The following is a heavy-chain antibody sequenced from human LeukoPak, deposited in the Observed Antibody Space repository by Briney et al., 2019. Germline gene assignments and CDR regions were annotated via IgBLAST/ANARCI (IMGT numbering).Heavy chain of an antibody. CDR3: ARGVRASGSSAVLFDY. CDR2: INPNSGGT. CDR1: GYTFTGYY. V-gene: IGHV1-2*06. Sequence: GASVKVSCKASGYTFTGYYMHWVRQAPGQGLEWMGRINPNSGGTNYAQKFQGRVTMTGDTSISTAYMELSRLRSDDTAVYYCARGVRASGSSAVLFDYWGQGTLVTVSS. J-gene: IGHJ4*02. D-gene: IGHD6-6*01.